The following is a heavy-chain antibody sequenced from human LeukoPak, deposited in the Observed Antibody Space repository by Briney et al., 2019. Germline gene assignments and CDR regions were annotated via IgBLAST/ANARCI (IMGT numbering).Heavy chain of an antibody. CDR1: GFRFGSDW. Sequence: GGSLRLSCAVSGFRFGSDWMSWVRQAPGKGLEWVANISPDGSEKFYVDSVKGRFTISRDNGKNSLYLQMNSLRAEDTAVYYCARAAQPGFDPWGQGTLVTVSA. V-gene: IGHV3-7*01. CDR2: ISPDGSEK. D-gene: IGHD1-14*01. J-gene: IGHJ5*02. CDR3: ARAAQPGFDP.